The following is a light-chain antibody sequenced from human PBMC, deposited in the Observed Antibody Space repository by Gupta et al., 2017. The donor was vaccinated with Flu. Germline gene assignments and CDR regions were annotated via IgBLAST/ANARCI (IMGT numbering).Light chain of an antibody. CDR2: EVN. Sequence: QSALTHPASVSGSPGQSITISCTGTGSDVGGYNYFSWYQQHPGKAPKVMIYEVNNRPSGVSYRFSGSKAGNTASLTISGLQAEDEADYYCSSYTRTSTWVFGGGTKVTVL. CDR3: SSYTRTSTWV. J-gene: IGLJ3*02. V-gene: IGLV2-14*01. CDR1: GSDVGGYNY.